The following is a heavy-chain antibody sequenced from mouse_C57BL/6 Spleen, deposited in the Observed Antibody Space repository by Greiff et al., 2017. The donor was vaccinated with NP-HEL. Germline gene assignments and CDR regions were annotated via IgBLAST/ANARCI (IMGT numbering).Heavy chain of an antibody. CDR1: GFTFSDYG. CDR2: ISSGSSTI. V-gene: IGHV5-17*01. J-gene: IGHJ3*01. D-gene: IGHD2-3*01. CDR3: ARSGMVRGFAY. Sequence: DVQLVESGGGLVKPGGSLKLSCAASGFTFSDYGMHWVRQAPEKGLEWVAYISSGSSTIYYADTVKGRFTISRDNAKNTLFLQMTSLRSEDTAMYYCARSGMVRGFAYWGQGTLVTVSA.